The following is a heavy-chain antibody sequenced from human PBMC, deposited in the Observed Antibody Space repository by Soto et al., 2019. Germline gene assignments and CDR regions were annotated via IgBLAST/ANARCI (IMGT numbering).Heavy chain of an antibody. J-gene: IGHJ4*02. V-gene: IGHV3-23*01. CDR2: ITASGATP. CDR3: AKARCSTTDCYVPDY. CDR1: GFSFRTYT. Sequence: EVQLSESGGGLVQTGGSLILSCAASGFSFRTYTMSWVRQAPGKGLEWLSVITASGATPSYAASVQGRFVISRDNAMNTLYLHMNSLRAEDTAIYYCAKARCSTTDCYVPDYWGRGTLVTVSS. D-gene: IGHD2-2*01.